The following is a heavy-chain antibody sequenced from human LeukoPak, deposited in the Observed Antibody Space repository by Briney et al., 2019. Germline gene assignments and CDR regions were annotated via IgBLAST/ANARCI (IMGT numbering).Heavy chain of an antibody. V-gene: IGHV4-38-2*01. CDR3: ATFNLNTIQEYCGGDCYLYYFDY. Sequence: SETLSLTCAVSGYSISSGYYWGRILQPPGRGLEWIGSIYHSGSTYYNPSLKSRVTISVDTSKNQFSLKLTSVTAADTAVYYCATFNLNTIQEYCGGDCYLYYFDYWGQGTLVTVSS. J-gene: IGHJ4*02. D-gene: IGHD2-21*01. CDR2: IYHSGST. CDR1: GYSISSGYY.